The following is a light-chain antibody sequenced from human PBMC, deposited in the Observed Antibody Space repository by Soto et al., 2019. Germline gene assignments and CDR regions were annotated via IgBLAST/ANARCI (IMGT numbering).Light chain of an antibody. J-gene: IGLJ3*02. V-gene: IGLV2-23*02. CDR2: EVS. CDR1: SSDVGSYNI. Sequence: QPVLTQPASVSGSPGQSITISCNGTSSDVGSYNIVSWYQQHPGKAPKLMIFEVSKRPSGVSNRFSGSKSGNTASLTISGLQAEDEADYSCCSYAGSRSWVFGGGTKLTVL. CDR3: CSYAGSRSWV.